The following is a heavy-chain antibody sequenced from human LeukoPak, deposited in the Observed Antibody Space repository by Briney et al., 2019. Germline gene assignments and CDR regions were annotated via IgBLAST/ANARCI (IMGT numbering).Heavy chain of an antibody. D-gene: IGHD3-22*01. Sequence: SVKVSCKASGGTFSSYAISWVRQAPGQGLEWMGGIIPIFGTANYAQKFQGRVTMTRNTSISTAYMELSSLRSEDTAVYYCARGPPPPYYYDSSGYYTTPLDYWGQGTLVTVSS. CDR3: ARGPPPPYYYDSSGYYTTPLDY. CDR2: IIPIFGTA. CDR1: GGTFSSYA. V-gene: IGHV1-69*05. J-gene: IGHJ4*02.